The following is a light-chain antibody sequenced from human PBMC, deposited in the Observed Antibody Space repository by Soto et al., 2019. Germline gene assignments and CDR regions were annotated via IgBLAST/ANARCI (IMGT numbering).Light chain of an antibody. V-gene: IGKV1-39*01. Sequence: DTQMTQSPSSLFASVGYKVTITCRARQSISSYLNWYQQKPGKAPKLLIYAASSLQSGVPSRFSGSGSGTDFTLTISSLQPEDFATYYCQQSYSTLGLTFGGGTKVDIK. CDR2: AAS. J-gene: IGKJ4*01. CDR1: QSISSY. CDR3: QQSYSTLGLT.